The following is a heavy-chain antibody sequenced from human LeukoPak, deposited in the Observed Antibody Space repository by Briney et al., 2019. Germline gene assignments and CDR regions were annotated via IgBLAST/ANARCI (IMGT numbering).Heavy chain of an antibody. D-gene: IGHD5-24*01. CDR1: GFTFSSYA. Sequence: GGSLRLSCAASGFTFSSYAMHWVRQAPGKGLEWVAVISYDGSNKYYADSVKGRFTISRDNSKNTLYLQMNSLRSEDTAVYYCARGSRGWLQQKHDYWGQGTLVTVSS. J-gene: IGHJ4*02. V-gene: IGHV3-30-3*01. CDR3: ARGSRGWLQQKHDY. CDR2: ISYDGSNK.